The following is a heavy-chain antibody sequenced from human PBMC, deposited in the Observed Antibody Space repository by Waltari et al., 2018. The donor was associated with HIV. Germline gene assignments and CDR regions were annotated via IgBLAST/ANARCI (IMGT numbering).Heavy chain of an antibody. CDR3: ARGSLLGNWLDP. J-gene: IGHJ5*02. D-gene: IGHD3-10*01. CDR2: ISGLSGDRR. Sequence: QLHLVQARADGQKPGASLKLSCKASGYTFSDYGINWVRQAPGQGLEWMGWISGLSGDRRNYAQKFQGRVTLSTDTSTTTGYRELRSLRSYDTAIYYCARGSLLGNWLDPWGQGTLVTVSS. CDR1: GYTFSDYG. V-gene: IGHV1-18*01.